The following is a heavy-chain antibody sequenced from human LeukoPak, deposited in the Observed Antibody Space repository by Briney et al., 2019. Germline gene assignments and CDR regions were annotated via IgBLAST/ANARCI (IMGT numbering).Heavy chain of an antibody. D-gene: IGHD6-19*01. CDR2: ISWNSGYI. V-gene: IGHV3-9*01. Sequence: AGGSLRLSCAASGFTFDNYAMHWVRQAPGKGLEWVSIISWNSGYIVYADSVKGRFTISRDNAKKSLDLQMNSLRAEDTAFYYCAKVRGTYSSGYFFDYWGQGTLVTVSS. J-gene: IGHJ4*02. CDR1: GFTFDNYA. CDR3: AKVRGTYSSGYFFDY.